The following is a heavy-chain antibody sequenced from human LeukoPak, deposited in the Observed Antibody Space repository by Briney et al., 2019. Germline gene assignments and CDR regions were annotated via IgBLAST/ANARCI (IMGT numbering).Heavy chain of an antibody. J-gene: IGHJ4*02. Sequence: PGGSLRLSCAASGFSFSNFGMSWVRQVPGQGPEWVSSVSGSGHSTHYADSVQGRFTVSRDNTKNTVYMQMNSLRAEDTAVYYCARGEYYFDYWGQGTLVTVSS. CDR2: VSGSGHST. CDR1: GFSFSNFG. V-gene: IGHV3-23*01. CDR3: ARGEYYFDY.